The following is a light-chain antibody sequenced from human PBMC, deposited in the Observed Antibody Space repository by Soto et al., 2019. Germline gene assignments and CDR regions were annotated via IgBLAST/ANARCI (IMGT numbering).Light chain of an antibody. CDR3: SSFTSTNTVL. V-gene: IGLV2-14*01. J-gene: IGLJ2*01. CDR2: NVS. CDR1: SSDVGGYNY. Sequence: QSALTQPASVSGSPGQSITISCTGTSSDVGGYNYVSWYQQHPGKAPKLMIYNVSNRPSGVSNRLSGSKSGNTASLTISGLQAEDEGHYYCSSFTSTNTVLFGGGTKLTVL.